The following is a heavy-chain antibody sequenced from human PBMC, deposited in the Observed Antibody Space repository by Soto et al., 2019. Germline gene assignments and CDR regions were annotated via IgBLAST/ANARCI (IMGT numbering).Heavy chain of an antibody. CDR1: GGTFSSYA. CDR3: ARVADSSGYYGFYYFDY. V-gene: IGHV1-69*13. J-gene: IGHJ4*02. CDR2: IIPIFGTA. D-gene: IGHD3-22*01. Sequence: ASVKVSCKASGGTFSSYAISWVRQAPGQGLEWMGGIIPIFGTANYAQKFQGRVTITADESTSTAYMELSSLRSEDTAVYYCARVADSSGYYGFYYFDYWGQGTLVTVSS.